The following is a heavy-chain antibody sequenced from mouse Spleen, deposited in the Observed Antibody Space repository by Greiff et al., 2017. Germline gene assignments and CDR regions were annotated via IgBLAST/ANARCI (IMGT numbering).Heavy chain of an antibody. CDR2: INPNNGGT. J-gene: IGHJ1*03. CDR1: GYTFTDYN. CDR3: ARGATVATRGWYFDV. V-gene: IGHV1-22*01. D-gene: IGHD1-1*01. Sequence: EVQLQQSGPELVKPGASVKMSCKASGYTFTDYNMHWVKQSHGKSFEWIGYINPNNGGTSYNQKFKGKATLTVNKSSSTAYMELRSLTSEDSAVYYCARGATVATRGWYFDVWGTGTTVTVSS.